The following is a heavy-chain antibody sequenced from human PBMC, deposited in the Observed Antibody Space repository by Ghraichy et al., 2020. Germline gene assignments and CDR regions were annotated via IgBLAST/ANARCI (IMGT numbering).Heavy chain of an antibody. D-gene: IGHD3-3*01. CDR3: ARADDFWSGYYTIYYYYGMDV. CDR1: GFTFSSYS. J-gene: IGHJ6*02. Sequence: GGSLRLSCAASGFTFSSYSMNWVRQAPGKGLEWVSSISSSSSYIYYADSVKGRFTISRDNAKNSLYLQMNSLRAEDTAVYYCARADDFWSGYYTIYYYYGMDVWGQGTTVTVSS. CDR2: ISSSSSYI. V-gene: IGHV3-21*01.